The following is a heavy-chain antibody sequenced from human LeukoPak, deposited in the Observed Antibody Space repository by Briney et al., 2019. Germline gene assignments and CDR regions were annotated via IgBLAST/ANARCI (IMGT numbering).Heavy chain of an antibody. D-gene: IGHD6-13*01. CDR3: ARGQQLVLYYFDY. CDR1: GGSISSYY. J-gene: IGHJ4*02. V-gene: IGHV4-59*01. Sequence: SETLSLTCTVSGGSISSYYWSWIRQPPGKGREWIGYIYYSGSTNYNPSLKSRVTISVDTSKNQFSLKLSSVTAADTAVYYCARGQQLVLYYFDYWGQGTLVTVSS. CDR2: IYYSGST.